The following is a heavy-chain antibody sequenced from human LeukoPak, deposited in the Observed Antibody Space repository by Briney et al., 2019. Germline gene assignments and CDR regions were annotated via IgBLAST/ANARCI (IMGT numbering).Heavy chain of an antibody. V-gene: IGHV4-39*01. CDR3: AGTYYYDSSGY. J-gene: IGHJ4*02. CDR2: IYYSGST. D-gene: IGHD3-22*01. Sequence: NPSETLSLTCTVSGGSISSSSYYWGWIRQPPGKGLEWIGSIYYSGSTYYNPSLKSRVTISVDTSKNQFSLKLSSVTAADTAVYYCAGTYYYDSSGYWGQGTLVTVSS. CDR1: GGSISSSSYY.